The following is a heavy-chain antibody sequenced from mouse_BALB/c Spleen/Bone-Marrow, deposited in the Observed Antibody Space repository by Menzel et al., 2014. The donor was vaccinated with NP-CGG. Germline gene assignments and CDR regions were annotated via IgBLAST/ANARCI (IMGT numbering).Heavy chain of an antibody. CDR3: TRRTGDPY. CDR1: GYTFTDYE. CDR2: IDPETGGT. D-gene: IGHD4-1*01. Sequence: VQLQQSGAELVRPGASVTLSCKASGYTFTDYEMHWVKQTPVHGLEWIGAIDPETGGTAYNQKFKGKATLTADESSSTAYMELRSLTSEDSAVYYCTRRTGDPYWGQGTLVTVSA. J-gene: IGHJ3*01. V-gene: IGHV1-15*01.